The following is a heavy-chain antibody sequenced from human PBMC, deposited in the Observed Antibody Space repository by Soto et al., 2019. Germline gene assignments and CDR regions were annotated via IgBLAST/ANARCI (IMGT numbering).Heavy chain of an antibody. J-gene: IGHJ4*02. CDR2: IRSKANNYAT. Sequence: EVQLVESGGGLVQPGESLKLSCAVSGFTFSGSAMHWVRQASGKGLEWVGRIRSKANNYATAYAASVKGRVTISRDDSKLTANLQMTSLKSEDTAVYYCPRGYGDYVRDYWGQGTLVTVSS. CDR1: GFTFSGSA. V-gene: IGHV3-73*01. CDR3: PRGYGDYVRDY. D-gene: IGHD4-17*01.